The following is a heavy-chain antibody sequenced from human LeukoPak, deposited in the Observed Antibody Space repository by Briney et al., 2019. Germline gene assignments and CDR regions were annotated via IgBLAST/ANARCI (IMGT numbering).Heavy chain of an antibody. CDR2: IYYSGST. V-gene: IGHV4-59*01. CDR3: ARTTEGGYTYGYFYYYYMDV. D-gene: IGHD5-18*01. CDR1: GGSISSYY. J-gene: IGHJ6*03. Sequence: SETLSLTCTVSGGSISSYYWSWIRQPPGKGLEWIGYIYYSGSTNYNPSLKSRVTISVDTSKNQFSLKLTSVTAADTAVYYCARTTEGGYTYGYFYYYYMDVWGKGTTVIISS.